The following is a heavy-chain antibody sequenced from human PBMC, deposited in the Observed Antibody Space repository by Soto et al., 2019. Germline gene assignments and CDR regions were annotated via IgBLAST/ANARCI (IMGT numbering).Heavy chain of an antibody. D-gene: IGHD4-4*01. J-gene: IGHJ3*02. V-gene: IGHV4-39*01. CDR1: GGSISSSSYY. CDR3: ARAHDYSNWADAFDI. CDR2: IYYSGST. Sequence: QLQLQESGPGLVKPSETLSLTCTVSGGSISSSSYYWGWIRRPPGKGLEWIGSIYYSGSTYYNPSLKSRVTISVDTSKNQFSLKLSSVTAADTAVYYCARAHDYSNWADAFDIWGPGTMVTVSS.